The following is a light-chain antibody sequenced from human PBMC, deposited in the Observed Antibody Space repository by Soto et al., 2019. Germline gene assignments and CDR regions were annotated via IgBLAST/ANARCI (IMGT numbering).Light chain of an antibody. CDR1: QTVSGSY. CDR3: QQYGSSPPP. Sequence: EIVLTQSPGTVSLSPGETASLSCRASQTVSGSYLAWYQQKPGQAPRLLIYGTTTRATGVPDRFSGGGSGTAFTLTISGLEPEDFAFYNCQQYGSSPPPFGGGTKVEIK. V-gene: IGKV3-20*01. CDR2: GTT. J-gene: IGKJ4*01.